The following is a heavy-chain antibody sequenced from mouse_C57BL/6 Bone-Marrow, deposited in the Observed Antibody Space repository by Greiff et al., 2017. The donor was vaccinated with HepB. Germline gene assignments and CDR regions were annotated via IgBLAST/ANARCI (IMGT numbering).Heavy chain of an antibody. CDR1: GYTFTSYG. CDR3: AGNADYSNYGAMDY. CDR2: IYPRSGNT. V-gene: IGHV1-81*01. D-gene: IGHD2-5*01. Sequence: QVQLQQSGAELARPGASVKLSCTASGYTFTSYGIRWVKQRTGQGLEWIGEIYPRSGNTNYNEKFKGKAALTADNSSSTAYMELRSLTSEDAAVYFCAGNADYSNYGAMDYWGQGTSVTVSS. J-gene: IGHJ4*01.